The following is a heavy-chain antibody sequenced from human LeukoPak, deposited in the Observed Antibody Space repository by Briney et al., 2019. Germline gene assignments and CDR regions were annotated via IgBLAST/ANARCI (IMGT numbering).Heavy chain of an antibody. Sequence: SETLSLTCAVYGGSFSGYYWSWIRQPPGKGLEWIGEINHSGSTNYNPSLKSRVTISVDTSKNQFSLKLSSVTAADTAVYYCARRGSSGWYYYYSMDVWGQGTTVTVSS. V-gene: IGHV4-34*01. CDR3: ARRGSSGWYYYYSMDV. D-gene: IGHD6-19*01. CDR2: INHSGST. CDR1: GGSFSGYY. J-gene: IGHJ6*02.